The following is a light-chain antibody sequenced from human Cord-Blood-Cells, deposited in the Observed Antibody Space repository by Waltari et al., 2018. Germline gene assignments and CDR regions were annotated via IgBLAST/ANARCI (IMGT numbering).Light chain of an antibody. J-gene: IGLJ2*01. V-gene: IGLV2-14*01. CDR3: ISYTSSITEI. Sequence: QSALTQPASVSGSPGQSITISCTGTSSDVGGYNYVSWYQQHPGKAPKLMIYDVSKRPSRVTHRCYGTQSGNSTSLTISVRQAEDEADYYCISYTSSITEIFGGRIRLYVL. CDR1: SSDVGGYNY. CDR2: DVS.